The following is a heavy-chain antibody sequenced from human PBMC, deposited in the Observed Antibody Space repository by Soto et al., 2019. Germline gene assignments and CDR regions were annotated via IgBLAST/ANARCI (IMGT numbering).Heavy chain of an antibody. D-gene: IGHD3-22*01. CDR2: ISGSGGST. J-gene: IGHJ1*01. Sequence: PGGSLRLSCAASGFTFSSYAMSWVRQAPGKGLEWVSAISGSGGSTYYADSVKGRFTISRDNSKNTLYLQMNSLRAEDTAVYYCAKDLGSDYYDSSGSPKTAYFQHWGQGTLVTVSS. V-gene: IGHV3-23*01. CDR1: GFTFSSYA. CDR3: AKDLGSDYYDSSGSPKTAYFQH.